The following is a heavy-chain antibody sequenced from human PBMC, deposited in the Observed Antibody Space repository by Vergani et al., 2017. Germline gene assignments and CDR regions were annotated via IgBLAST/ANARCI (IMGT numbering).Heavy chain of an antibody. J-gene: IGHJ6*02. D-gene: IGHD5-12*01. Sequence: QVQLQQWGVGLLKPSETLSLTCAVYGRSFSGYYWSWIRQPPGKGLEWIGEINHSGSTNYNPSLKSRVTISVDTSKNQFSLKLSSVTAADTAVYYCARARWATGYYYYGMDIWGQGTTVTVSS. V-gene: IGHV4-34*01. CDR2: INHSGST. CDR3: ARARWATGYYYYGMDI. CDR1: GRSFSGYY.